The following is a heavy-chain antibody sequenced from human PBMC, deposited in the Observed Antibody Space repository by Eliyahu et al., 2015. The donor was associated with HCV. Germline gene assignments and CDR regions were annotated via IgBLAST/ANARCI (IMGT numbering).Heavy chain of an antibody. CDR2: ISYDGSNN. Sequence: QVQLVESGGGVVQPGRSLRLSCAASGFTFYNYAMHWVRXAPGRGLXWMAVISYDGSNNYYADSVKGRFTISRDNSKNTLYLQMNSLRAEDTAVHYCARGPVRTDYVWGSYPVLSRQYFDFWGQGTLVTVSS. J-gene: IGHJ4*02. CDR3: ARGPVRTDYVWGSYPVLSRQYFDF. CDR1: GFTFYNYA. D-gene: IGHD3-16*01. V-gene: IGHV3-30-3*01.